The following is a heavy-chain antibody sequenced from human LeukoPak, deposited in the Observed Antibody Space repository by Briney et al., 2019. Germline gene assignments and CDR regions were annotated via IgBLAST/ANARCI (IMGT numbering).Heavy chain of an antibody. CDR3: AKATTVTTPYWFEP. CDR1: GFTFSNYG. Sequence: GGSLRLSCASSGFTFSNYGMHWVRQAPGKGLEWVAFIRSDGSNKYYADSVKGRVTISRDNSKNTLYLQMNSLRAEDTAVYYCAKATTVTTPYWFEPWGQGTLVTVPS. V-gene: IGHV3-30*02. J-gene: IGHJ5*02. CDR2: IRSDGSNK. D-gene: IGHD4-17*01.